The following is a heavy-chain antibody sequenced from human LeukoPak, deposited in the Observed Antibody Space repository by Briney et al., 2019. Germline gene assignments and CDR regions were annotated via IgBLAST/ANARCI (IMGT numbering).Heavy chain of an antibody. CDR3: ARGDYNDGAGYLDH. J-gene: IGHJ5*02. CDR2: IYYNGIT. Sequence: LRLSCAASGFTFSSYAMHWVRQAPGKGLEWIGYIYYNGITYYNPSLESRVTISVDTSKNQFSLKLSSVTAADTAVYYCARGDYNDGAGYLDHWGQGTLVPVSS. CDR1: GFTFSSYAMH. V-gene: IGHV4-30-4*01. D-gene: IGHD3-22*01.